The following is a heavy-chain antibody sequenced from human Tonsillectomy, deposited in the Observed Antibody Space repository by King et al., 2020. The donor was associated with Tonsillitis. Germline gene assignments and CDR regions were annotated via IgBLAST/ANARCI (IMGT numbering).Heavy chain of an antibody. CDR1: GGSISTYY. CDR2: IFYSGNA. V-gene: IGHV4-59*01. Sequence: QLQESGPGLVKPSETLSLTCSVSGGSISTYYWTWIRQPPGKGLENIGTIFYSGNANYNPSLKSRVTISVDTSKNQFSLNLNSVTAADTAVYYCVRTMSGQWVDLWGQGTLVTVSS. J-gene: IGHJ5*02. D-gene: IGHD3-22*01. CDR3: VRTMSGQWVDL.